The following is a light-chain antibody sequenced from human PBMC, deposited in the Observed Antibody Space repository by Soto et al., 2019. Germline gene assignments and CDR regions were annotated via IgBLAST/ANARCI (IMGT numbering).Light chain of an antibody. J-gene: IGLJ3*02. CDR2: EGS. CDR3: CSYAGSSTWV. CDR1: SSDVGSYNL. Sequence: QSALTQPASVSGSPGQSITISCTGTSSDVGSYNLVSWYQHHPGKAPKLMIYEGSKRPSGVSNRFSGSKSGNTASLTISGLQAEAEADYYCCSYAGSSTWVFGGGTKRTVL. V-gene: IGLV2-23*01.